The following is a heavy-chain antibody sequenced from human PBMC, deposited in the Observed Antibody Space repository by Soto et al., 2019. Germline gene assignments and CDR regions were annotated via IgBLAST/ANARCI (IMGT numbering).Heavy chain of an antibody. V-gene: IGHV3-23*01. CDR1: GFTFNTYA. CDR3: AKGATGTDY. Sequence: EVQLLESGGGLVQPGGSLRLSCAASGFTFNTYAMNWVRQAPGKGLEWVSTITNNGGTTYYADSVKGRFTISRDNSKNKLYLQMNSLRVEDTAIYYCAKGATGTDYWGQGTLVTVSS. D-gene: IGHD1-1*01. CDR2: ITNNGGTT. J-gene: IGHJ4*02.